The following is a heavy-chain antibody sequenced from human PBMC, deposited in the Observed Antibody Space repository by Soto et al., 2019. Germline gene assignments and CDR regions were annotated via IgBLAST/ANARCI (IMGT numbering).Heavy chain of an antibody. CDR1: AGTFRSYA. CDR3: ARTIVVVAAKYYYYGMDA. CDR2: ITPMFGKA. J-gene: IGHJ6*02. Sequence: GASVKVSCKASAGTFRSYAMSWVRQAPGQGLEWMGEITPMFGKANYAQTFQGRVTISADESTSTAYMQLNSLRSEDTAVYYCARTIVVVAAKYYYYGMDAWGQGTTVTVSS. D-gene: IGHD2-21*02. V-gene: IGHV1-69*13.